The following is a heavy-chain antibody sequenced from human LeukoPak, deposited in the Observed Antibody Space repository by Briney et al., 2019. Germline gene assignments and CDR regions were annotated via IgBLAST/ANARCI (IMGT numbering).Heavy chain of an antibody. V-gene: IGHV4-61*02. CDR3: AGENTYYDILTGLKLDAFDI. D-gene: IGHD3-9*01. CDR1: GGSISSGSYY. J-gene: IGHJ3*02. Sequence: SQTLSLTCTVSGGSISSGSYYWSWIRQPAGKGLEWIGRIYTSGSTNYNPSLKSRVTISVDTSKNQFSLKLSSVTAADTAVYYCAGENTYYDILTGLKLDAFDIWGQGTMVTVSS. CDR2: IYTSGST.